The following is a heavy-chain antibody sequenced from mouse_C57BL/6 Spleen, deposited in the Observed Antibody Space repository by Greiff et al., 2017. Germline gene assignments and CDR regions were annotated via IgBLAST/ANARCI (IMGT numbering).Heavy chain of an antibody. J-gene: IGHJ4*01. CDR3: ARSSKDAMDY. V-gene: IGHV5-17*01. CDR2: ISSGSSTI. D-gene: IGHD2-5*01. Sequence: EVKLVESGGGLVKPGGSLKLSCAASGFTFSDYGMHWVRQAPEKGLEWVAYISSGSSTIYYADTVKGRFTISRDNAKNTLFLQMTSLRSEDTAMYYCARSSKDAMDYWGQGTSGTVSS. CDR1: GFTFSDYG.